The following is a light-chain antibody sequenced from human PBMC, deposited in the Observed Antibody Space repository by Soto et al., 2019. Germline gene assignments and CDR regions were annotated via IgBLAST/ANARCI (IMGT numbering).Light chain of an antibody. Sequence: EIVFTQSPATLSWSLAKRGTLAFRASQSISNYLAWYQHKPGQAPRLLIYDASNRATATPPRFSGSGSGTDFTLTISSLEPEEFAVYYCQQRSAGVTVGQGTKVDIK. CDR1: QSISNY. V-gene: IGKV3-11*01. CDR3: QQRSAGVT. CDR2: DAS. J-gene: IGKJ1*01.